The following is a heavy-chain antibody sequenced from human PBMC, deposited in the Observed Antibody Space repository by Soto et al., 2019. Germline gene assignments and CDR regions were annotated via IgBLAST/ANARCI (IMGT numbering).Heavy chain of an antibody. Sequence: PSETLSLTCAVSGGSISSGGYSWSWIRQPPGKGLEWIGYIYHSGSTYYNPSLKSRVTISVDRSKNQFSLKLSSVTAADTAVYYCARSPVVAATLAFHIWGQGTMVTVSS. V-gene: IGHV4-30-2*01. D-gene: IGHD2-15*01. CDR2: IYHSGST. CDR3: ARSPVVAATLAFHI. CDR1: GGSISSGGYS. J-gene: IGHJ3*02.